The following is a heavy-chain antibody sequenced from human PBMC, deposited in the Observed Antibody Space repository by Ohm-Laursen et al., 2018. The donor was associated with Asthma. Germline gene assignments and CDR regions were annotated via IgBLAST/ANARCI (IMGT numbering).Heavy chain of an antibody. Sequence: SLRLSCAASGFTFSNHCMTWVRQAPGRGLEWVANINQDGSIWGYVDSVKGRFAISRDNAHNSLYLQMNSLRPEDTAFYYCAVSIYAYGEGAYWGQGTLVTVSS. CDR3: AVSIYAYGEGAY. CDR1: GFTFSNHC. J-gene: IGHJ4*02. CDR2: INQDGSIW. D-gene: IGHD3-10*01. V-gene: IGHV3-7*05.